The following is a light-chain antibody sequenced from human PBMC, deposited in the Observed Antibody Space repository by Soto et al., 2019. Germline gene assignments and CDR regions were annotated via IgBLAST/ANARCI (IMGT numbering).Light chain of an antibody. CDR3: QQYYSPWT. CDR2: WAS. V-gene: IGKV4-1*01. CDR1: QSVLYSSNNKNY. Sequence: DIVMTQSPDSLAVSLGERATINCKSSQSVLYSSNNKNYLAWYQQKPGQPTKLLIYWASTRESGVPDRFSGSGSGTYFTLTVSSLQAEDVAVYYCQQYYSPWTFGQGTKVEIK. J-gene: IGKJ1*01.